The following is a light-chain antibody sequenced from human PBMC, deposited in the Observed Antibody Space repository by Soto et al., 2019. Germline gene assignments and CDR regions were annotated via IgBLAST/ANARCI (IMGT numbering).Light chain of an antibody. V-gene: IGKV3-20*01. Sequence: EIVLTQSPGTLSLSPGERATLSCRASQSVSSSYLAWYQQKPGQAPRLLIYAASSRATGIPDRFSGSGGGTDCTLTISRLEPEDFAVYYCQQYGRSPPSDIHFGPGTKVDIK. CDR2: AAS. CDR3: QQYGRSPPSDIH. J-gene: IGKJ3*01. CDR1: QSVSSSY.